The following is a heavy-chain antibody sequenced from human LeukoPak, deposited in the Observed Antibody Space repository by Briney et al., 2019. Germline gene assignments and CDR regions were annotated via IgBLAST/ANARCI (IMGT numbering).Heavy chain of an antibody. J-gene: IGHJ4*02. CDR1: GYTFTGYY. CDR2: INPNSGGT. V-gene: IGHV1-2*02. CDR3: ARASSGWYYRFDY. Sequence: ASVTVSCKASGYTFTGYYMHWVRQAPGQGLEWMGWINPNSGGTNYAQKFQGRVTMTRDTSISTAYMELSRLRSDDTAVYYCARASSGWYYRFDYWGQGTLVTVSS. D-gene: IGHD6-19*01.